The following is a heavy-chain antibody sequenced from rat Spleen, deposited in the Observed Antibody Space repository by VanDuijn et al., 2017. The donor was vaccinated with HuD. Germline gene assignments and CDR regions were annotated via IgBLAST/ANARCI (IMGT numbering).Heavy chain of an antibody. V-gene: IGHV4-2*01. CDR3: ARASVARYFDL. J-gene: IGHJ1*01. Sequence: EVKLVESGGGLVQPGRSLKLSCAASGFNFVDYWMGWVRQAPGKGLEWIGEINSYGSTLNFTPSLKGKFSISRDNAQNTLYLQMSKPGSEDTAIYYCARASVARYFDLWGPGTRVTVSS. CDR2: INSYGSTL. CDR1: GFNFVDYW.